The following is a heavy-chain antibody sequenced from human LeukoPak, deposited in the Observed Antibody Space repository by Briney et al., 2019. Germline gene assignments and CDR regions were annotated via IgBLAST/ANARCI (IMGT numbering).Heavy chain of an antibody. Sequence: GGSLRLSCAASGFTFSNAWMSWVRQAPGKGLEWVGRIKSKTDGGTTDYAAPVKGRFTISRDDSKNTLYLQMNSLKTEDTAVYYCTTGAHCSSTSCPGYWGQGTLVIVSS. D-gene: IGHD2-2*01. CDR1: GFTFSNAW. CDR3: TTGAHCSSTSCPGY. CDR2: IKSKTDGGTT. J-gene: IGHJ4*02. V-gene: IGHV3-15*01.